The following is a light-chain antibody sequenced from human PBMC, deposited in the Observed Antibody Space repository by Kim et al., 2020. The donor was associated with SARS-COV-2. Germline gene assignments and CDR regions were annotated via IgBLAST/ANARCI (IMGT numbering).Light chain of an antibody. J-gene: IGLJ2*01. CDR1: SLRSYY. V-gene: IGLV3-19*01. CDR3: NSRDSSGNHLV. Sequence: ALGQTDRITSQGDSLRSYYASWYQQKPGQAPVLVIYGKNNRPSGIPDRFSGSSSGNTASLTITGAQAEDEADYYCNSRDSSGNHLVFGGGTQLTVL. CDR2: GKN.